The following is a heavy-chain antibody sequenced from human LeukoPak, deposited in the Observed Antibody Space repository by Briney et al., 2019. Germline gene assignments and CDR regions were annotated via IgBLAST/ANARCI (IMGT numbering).Heavy chain of an antibody. V-gene: IGHV3-23*01. CDR3: ATDREGDPSAYYLV. D-gene: IGHD3-22*01. CDR1: GFTFSGYA. J-gene: IGHJ4*02. CDR2: ISDNGRRT. Sequence: GGSLRLSCAASGFTFSGYAMSWVRQAPGKGLEWVSTISDNGRRTYYADSVKGRFTISRDNSKNTLFLQMNSLRAEDSAVYYCATDREGDPSAYYLVGGQGTLITVSS.